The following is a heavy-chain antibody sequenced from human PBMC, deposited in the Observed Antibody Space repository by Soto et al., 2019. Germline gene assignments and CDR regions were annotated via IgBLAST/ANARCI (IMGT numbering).Heavy chain of an antibody. V-gene: IGHV3-33*01. CDR3: AREPGIAAAGPS. Sequence: ESGGGVVQPGRSLRLSCAASGFTFSSYGMHWVRQAPGKGLEWVAVIWYDGSNKYYADSVKGRFTISRDNSKNTLYLQMNSLRAEDTAVYYCAREPGIAAAGPSWGQGTLVTVSS. CDR2: IWYDGSNK. J-gene: IGHJ4*02. CDR1: GFTFSSYG. D-gene: IGHD6-13*01.